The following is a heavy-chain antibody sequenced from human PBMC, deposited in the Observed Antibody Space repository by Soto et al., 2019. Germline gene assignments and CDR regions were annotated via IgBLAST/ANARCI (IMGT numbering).Heavy chain of an antibody. V-gene: IGHV1-2*02. CDR1: GYAFTDHY. J-gene: IGHJ4*02. CDR3: ARVPVSDFVWGSYRYTFDY. CDR2: INPDSGGT. Sequence: ASVKVSCKASGYAFTDHYIHWVRQAPGQGLEWMGWINPDSGGTNYALSFQGSVTMTRDTSISTAYMYLSRLTSHDTAVYYCARVPVSDFVWGSYRYTFDYWGQGTLVTVS. D-gene: IGHD3-16*02.